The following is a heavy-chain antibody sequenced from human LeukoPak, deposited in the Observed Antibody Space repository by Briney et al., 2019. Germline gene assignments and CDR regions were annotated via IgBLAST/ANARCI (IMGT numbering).Heavy chain of an antibody. V-gene: IGHV3-7*01. Sequence: GGSLRLSCAASGFSFSNYWMGWVRQAPGKGLEWVANIKPDGSEKYYVDSVKGRFIISRDNGKNSLNLRMGSLRAEDTAVYYCARDPTTSQGSDAFDIWGQGTRVTVSS. CDR3: ARDPTTSQGSDAFDI. CDR2: IKPDGSEK. D-gene: IGHD1-1*01. J-gene: IGHJ3*02. CDR1: GFSFSNYW.